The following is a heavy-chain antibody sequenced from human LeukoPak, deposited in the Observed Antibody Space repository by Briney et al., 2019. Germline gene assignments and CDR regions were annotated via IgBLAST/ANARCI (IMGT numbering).Heavy chain of an antibody. V-gene: IGHV3-74*01. J-gene: IGHJ4*02. D-gene: IGHD2-8*02. Sequence: QSGGSLRLSCAASGFTFINYWMYWVRQAPGKGPVWVSRVGGDATNPTYADFVKGRFIVARDNAKNSVSLQMNSLRPEDTAVYFCVRDRFWRGVYHFDSWGRGAQVTVSS. CDR1: GFTFINYW. CDR3: VRDRFWRGVYHFDS. CDR2: VGGDATNP.